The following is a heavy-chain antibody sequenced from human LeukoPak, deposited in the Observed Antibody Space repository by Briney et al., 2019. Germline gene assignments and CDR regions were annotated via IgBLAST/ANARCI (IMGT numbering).Heavy chain of an antibody. CDR1: GFTFSSYA. D-gene: IGHD2-2*01. V-gene: IGHV3-30-3*01. J-gene: IGHJ6*02. CDR2: ISYDGSNK. CDR3: ARDWDIVVVPAAWAYYGMDV. Sequence: PGGSLRLSCAASGFTFSSYAMHWVRQAPGKGLEWVAVISYDGSNKYYADSVKGRFTISRDNSKNTLYLQMNSLRAEDTAVYYCARDWDIVVVPAAWAYYGMDVWGQGTTVTVSS.